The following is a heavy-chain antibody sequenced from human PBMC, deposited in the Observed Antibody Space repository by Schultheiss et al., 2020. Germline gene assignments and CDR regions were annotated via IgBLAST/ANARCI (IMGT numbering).Heavy chain of an antibody. J-gene: IGHJ6*02. CDR2: ISSSSSYI. D-gene: IGHD2-2*01. CDR3: ARDMPVRYYYGMDV. Sequence: GGSLRLSCAASGFTFSDYYMSWIRQAPGKGLEWVSSISSSSSYIYYADSVKGRFTISRDNSKNTLYLQMNSLRSEDTAVYYCARDMPVRYYYGMDVWGQGTTVTVSS. V-gene: IGHV3-11*06. CDR1: GFTFSDYY.